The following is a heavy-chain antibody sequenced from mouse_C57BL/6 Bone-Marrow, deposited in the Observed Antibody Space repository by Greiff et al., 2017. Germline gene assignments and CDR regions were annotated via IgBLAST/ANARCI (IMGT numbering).Heavy chain of an antibody. Sequence: EVKVVESGPELVKPGASVKISCKASGYTFTDYYMNWVKQSHGKSLEWIGDINPNNGGTSYNQKFKGKATLTVDKSSSTAYMELRSLTSEDSAVYYCARYYGSRGFDYWGQGTTLTVSS. CDR2: INPNNGGT. J-gene: IGHJ2*01. CDR3: ARYYGSRGFDY. V-gene: IGHV1-26*01. D-gene: IGHD1-1*01. CDR1: GYTFTDYY.